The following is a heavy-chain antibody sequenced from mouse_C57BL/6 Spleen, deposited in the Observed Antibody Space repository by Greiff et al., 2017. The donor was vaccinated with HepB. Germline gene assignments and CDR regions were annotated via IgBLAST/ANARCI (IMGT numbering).Heavy chain of an antibody. D-gene: IGHD2-4*01. Sequence: EVQLQQSGPELVKPGASVKIPCKASGYTFTDYNMDWVKQSHGKSLEWIGDINPNNGGTIYNQKFKGKATLTVDKSSSTAYMEFRSLTSEDTAVYYCARRGGLPWFAYWGQGTLVTVSA. V-gene: IGHV1-18*01. CDR3: ARRGGLPWFAY. CDR2: INPNNGGT. CDR1: GYTFTDYN. J-gene: IGHJ3*01.